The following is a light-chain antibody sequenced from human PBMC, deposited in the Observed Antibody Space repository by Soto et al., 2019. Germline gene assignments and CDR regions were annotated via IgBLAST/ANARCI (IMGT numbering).Light chain of an antibody. CDR2: DVN. Sequence: QSVLTQPASVSGSPGQSISISCTGTSSDVGAYNFVSWYQQHPDKAPKLVIFDVNNRPSGVSNRFSGSKSGNTASLTISGLRAEDEAVYYRSSYTCISTYFFGTWTKVTVL. V-gene: IGLV2-14*01. CDR1: SSDVGAYNF. CDR3: SSYTCISTYF. J-gene: IGLJ1*01.